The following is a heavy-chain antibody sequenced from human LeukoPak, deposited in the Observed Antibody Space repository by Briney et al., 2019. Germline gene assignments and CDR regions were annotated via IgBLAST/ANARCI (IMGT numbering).Heavy chain of an antibody. CDR1: AFNFGTYW. Sequence: GESLKISCKGSAFNFGTYWIAWVRQMPGKGLEWMGIIYPGDSDTRYSPSFEGQVTISAVKSSSIAYLQWRSLQASDTAVYYCARVRFQAKGVTVRGGPFDIWGQGTRITVSS. D-gene: IGHD3-3*01. J-gene: IGHJ3*02. V-gene: IGHV5-51*01. CDR3: ARVRFQAKGVTVRGGPFDI. CDR2: IYPGDSDT.